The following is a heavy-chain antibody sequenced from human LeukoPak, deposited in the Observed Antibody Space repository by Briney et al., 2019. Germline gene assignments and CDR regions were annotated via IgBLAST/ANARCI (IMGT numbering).Heavy chain of an antibody. CDR3: GKDSIVGRYYGSAVDP. CDR1: GFTFSNYA. CDR2: ISGSAGST. V-gene: IGHV3-23*01. J-gene: IGHJ5*02. Sequence: GGSLRLSCAASGFTFSNYAMTWVRQAPVKELEWVSVISGSAGSTYYVDSVKGRFTISRDNSKNTLYLQMNNLRVEDTAVYYCGKDSIVGRYYGSAVDPWGQGTLVTVSS. D-gene: IGHD3-10*01.